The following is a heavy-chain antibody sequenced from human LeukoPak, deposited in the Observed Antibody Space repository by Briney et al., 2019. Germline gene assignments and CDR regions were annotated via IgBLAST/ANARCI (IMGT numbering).Heavy chain of an antibody. CDR2: INPNSGGT. D-gene: IGHD3-10*02. V-gene: IGHV1-2*02. CDR3: ARDVLSLYYYYGMDV. J-gene: IGHJ6*02. CDR1: GYTFTGYY. Sequence: ASVKVSCKASGYTFTGYYMHWVRQAPGQGLEWMGWINPNSGGTNYAQKLQGRVTMTTDTSTSTAYMELRSLRSDDTAVYYCARDVLSLYYYYGMDVWGQGTTVTVSS.